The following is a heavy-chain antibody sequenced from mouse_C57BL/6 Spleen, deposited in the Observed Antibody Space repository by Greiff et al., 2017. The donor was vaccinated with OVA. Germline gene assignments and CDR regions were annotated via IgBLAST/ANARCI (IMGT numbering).Heavy chain of an antibody. J-gene: IGHJ2*01. CDR1: GYTFTSYG. V-gene: IGHV1-81*01. CDR3: ARRGTTGYFDY. Sequence: QVQLQQSGAELARPGASVKLSCKASGYTFTSYGISWVKQRTGQGLEWIGEIYPRSGNTYYNEKFKGKATLTADKPSSTAYMQLSSLTSEDSAVYYCARRGTTGYFDYWGQGTTLTVSS. D-gene: IGHD1-1*01. CDR2: IYPRSGNT.